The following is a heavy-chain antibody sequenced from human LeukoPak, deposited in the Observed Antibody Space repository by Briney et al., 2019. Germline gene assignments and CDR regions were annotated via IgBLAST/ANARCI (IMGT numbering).Heavy chain of an antibody. CDR2: ISGRGGRT. V-gene: IGHV3-23*01. CDR3: AKSAGGRTKENFDY. Sequence: GGSLRLSCAASGFTFSSYAMSWVRQAPGKGREWVSAISGRGGRTYYADSVKGRFTISRDNSKNTLYLQMNSLRAEDTAVYYCAKSAGGRTKENFDYWGQGTLVTVSS. D-gene: IGHD6-13*01. J-gene: IGHJ4*02. CDR1: GFTFSSYA.